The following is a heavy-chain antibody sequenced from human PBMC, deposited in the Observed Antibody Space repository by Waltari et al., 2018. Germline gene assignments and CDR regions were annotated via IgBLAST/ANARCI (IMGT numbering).Heavy chain of an antibody. V-gene: IGHV4-34*01. CDR3: ARRVVVGRYWDY. Sequence: QVQLQQWGAGLLKPSETLSLTCAVYGGSFSGYYWSWIRQPPGKGLEWIGEINHSGSTNYNPSLKSRVTISVDTSKNQFSLKLSSVTAADTAVYYCARRVVVGRYWDYWGQGTLVTVSS. J-gene: IGHJ4*02. CDR2: INHSGST. CDR1: GGSFSGYY. D-gene: IGHD2-15*01.